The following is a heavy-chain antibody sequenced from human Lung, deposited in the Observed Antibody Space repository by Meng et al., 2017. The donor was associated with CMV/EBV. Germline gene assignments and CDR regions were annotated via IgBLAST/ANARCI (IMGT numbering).Heavy chain of an antibody. CDR2: IWYDGSNK. D-gene: IGHD2-2*01. V-gene: IGHV3-33*06. J-gene: IGHJ6*02. Sequence: GGSXRLSCAASGFTFSSYGMHWVRQAPGKGLEWVAVIWYDGSNKYYADSVKGRFTISRDNSKNTLYLQMNSLRAEDTAVYYCAKHSVPAAPYYYYGMDVWGQGXTVTVSS. CDR3: AKHSVPAAPYYYYGMDV. CDR1: GFTFSSYG.